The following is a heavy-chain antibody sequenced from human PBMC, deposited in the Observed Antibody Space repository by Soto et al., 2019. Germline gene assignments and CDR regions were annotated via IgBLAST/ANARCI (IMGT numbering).Heavy chain of an antibody. V-gene: IGHV4-59*01. CDR1: DGSIGSDY. J-gene: IGHJ5*02. D-gene: IGHD3-10*02. CDR2: IDDIGNT. CDR3: ARMFDNYVNGNWFDP. Sequence: QVQLQESGPGLVKPSETLSLTCTVSDGSIGSDYWSWIRQPPGKGLEWLGNIDDIGNTNYNPSLKSRVTMSIDTSKKRFSLKLASVTTADTAVYYCARMFDNYVNGNWFDPWGQGTLVTVSS.